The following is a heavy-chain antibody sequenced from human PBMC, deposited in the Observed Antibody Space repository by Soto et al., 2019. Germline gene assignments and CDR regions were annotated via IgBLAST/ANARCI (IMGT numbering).Heavy chain of an antibody. V-gene: IGHV4-34*01. CDR1: GGSFSGYY. CDR2: INHSGST. CDR3: ARGLLRFLEWLSPHDAFDI. J-gene: IGHJ3*02. D-gene: IGHD3-3*01. Sequence: PSETLSPTCAVYGGSFSGYYWGWIRQPPGKGVEWIGEINHSGSTNYNPSLKSRVTISVDTSKNQFSLKLSSVTAADTAVYYCARGLLRFLEWLSPHDAFDIWGQGTMVTVSS.